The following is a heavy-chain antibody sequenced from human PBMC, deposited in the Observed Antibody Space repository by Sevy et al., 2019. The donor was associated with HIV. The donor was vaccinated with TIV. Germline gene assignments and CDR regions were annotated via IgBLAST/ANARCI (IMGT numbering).Heavy chain of an antibody. D-gene: IGHD3-16*02. CDR2: IDSDGNTA. J-gene: IGHJ4*02. Sequence: GGSLRLSCAASGFTFRSYWMHWVRQAPGKGLVCVSRIDSDGNTATYADSVKGRFTISRDNTKNTLYLQMNSLRLEDTAVYYCASGKPGYCYHYYWGQGTLVTVSS. CDR3: ASGKPGYCYHYY. V-gene: IGHV3-74*01. CDR1: GFTFRSYW.